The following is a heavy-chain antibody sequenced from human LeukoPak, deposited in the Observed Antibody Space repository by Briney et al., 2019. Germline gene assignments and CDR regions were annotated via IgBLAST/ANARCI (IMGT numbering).Heavy chain of an antibody. CDR3: ARSSEGRYYYDSSGYSYYYYYMDV. V-gene: IGHV4-59*01. Sequence: PSETLSLTCAVYGGSFSGYYWSWIRQPPGKGLEWIGYIYYSGSTYYNPSLKSRVTISVDTSKNQFSLKLNSVTAADTAVYYCARSSEGRYYYDSSGYSYYYYYMDVWGKGTTVTISS. J-gene: IGHJ6*03. CDR2: IYYSGST. D-gene: IGHD3-22*01. CDR1: GGSFSGYY.